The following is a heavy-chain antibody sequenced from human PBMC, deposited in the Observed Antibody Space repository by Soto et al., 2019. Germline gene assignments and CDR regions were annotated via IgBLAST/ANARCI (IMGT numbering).Heavy chain of an antibody. J-gene: IGHJ4*02. D-gene: IGHD3-9*01. CDR1: GYTFTGYY. Sequence: GASVKVSCKASGYTFTGYYIHWVRQAPGQGLEWIGWINPNSGGTNYAQKFQGWVTMTRDTSISTVYMELSRLRSDDTAVYYCARGDYDILTGYVCYLDDWGQGILVSVCS. CDR3: ARGDYDILTGYVCYLDD. V-gene: IGHV1-2*04. CDR2: INPNSGGT.